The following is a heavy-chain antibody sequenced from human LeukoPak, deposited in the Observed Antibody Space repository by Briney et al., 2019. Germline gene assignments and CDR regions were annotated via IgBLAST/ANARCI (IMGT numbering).Heavy chain of an antibody. V-gene: IGHV3-53*01. CDR3: ARDFSPPTATLN. J-gene: IGHJ4*02. Sequence: PGRSLRLSCAASGFTFSSYAMHWVRQAPGKGLEWVSVIYSGGSTYYADSVKGRFTISRDNSKNTLYLQMNSLRAEDTAVYYCARDFSPPTATLNWGQGTLVTVSS. D-gene: IGHD4-17*01. CDR2: IYSGGST. CDR1: GFTFSSYA.